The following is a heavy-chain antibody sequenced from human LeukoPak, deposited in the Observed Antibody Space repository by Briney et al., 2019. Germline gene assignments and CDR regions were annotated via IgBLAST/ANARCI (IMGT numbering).Heavy chain of an antibody. CDR3: AREHRYYDSSGYYGDIDY. CDR2: IYYSGST. D-gene: IGHD3-22*01. CDR1: GGSISSGGYC. J-gene: IGHJ4*02. V-gene: IGHV4-31*03. Sequence: SETLSLTCTVSGGSISSGGYCWSWIRQHPGKGLEWIGYIYYSGSTYYNPSLKSRVTISVDTSKNQFSLKLSSVTAADTAVYYCAREHRYYDSSGYYGDIDYWGQGTLVTVSS.